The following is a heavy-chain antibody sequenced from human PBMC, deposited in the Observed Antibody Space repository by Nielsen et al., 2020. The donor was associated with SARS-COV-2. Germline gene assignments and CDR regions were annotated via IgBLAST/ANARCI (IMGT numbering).Heavy chain of an antibody. CDR1: GFIFSSYA. D-gene: IGHD6-19*01. Sequence: GGSLRLSCAVSGFIFSSYAMSWVRQAPGKGLEWVSVIYSGGISTYYADSVKGRFTISRDNSKNTLYLQMNSLRAEDTAVYYCARDILSSGWSFDYWGQGTLVTVSS. V-gene: IGHV3-23*03. J-gene: IGHJ4*02. CDR2: IYSGGIST. CDR3: ARDILSSGWSFDY.